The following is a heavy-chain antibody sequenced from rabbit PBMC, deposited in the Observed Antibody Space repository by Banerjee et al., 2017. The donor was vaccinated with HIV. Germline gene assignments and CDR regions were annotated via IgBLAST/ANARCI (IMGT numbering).Heavy chain of an antibody. V-gene: IGHV1S40*01. J-gene: IGHJ6*01. CDR3: ARDAGTSFSTYGMDL. CDR1: GFSFSSGYD. Sequence: LEESGGGLVQPGGSLTLCCTASGFSFSSGYDMSWVRQAPGKGLEWIGFIYTGNGKNYYASWAKGRFTISKTSSTTVTLQVTSLTAADTATYFCARDAGTSFSTYGMDLCVPGPIVTVS. CDR2: IYTGNGKN. D-gene: IGHD8-1*01.